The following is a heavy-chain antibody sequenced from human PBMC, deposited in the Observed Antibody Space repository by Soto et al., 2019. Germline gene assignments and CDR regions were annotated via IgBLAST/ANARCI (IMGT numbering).Heavy chain of an antibody. J-gene: IGHJ4*02. CDR3: ARRDSGGFFRFFDS. CDR1: GGSLSTNP. D-gene: IGHD2-15*01. V-gene: IGHV1-69*01. Sequence: QVQLVQSGTEVKKPGSSVKVSCKTSGGSLSTNPISWVRQAPGQGLEWMGGTGSGTGPGNHAQKFQGRLTVTADQSTGTVYMELTNLSSEDTAVYYCARRDSGGFFRFFDSRGQGTLVTVSS. CDR2: TGSGTGPG.